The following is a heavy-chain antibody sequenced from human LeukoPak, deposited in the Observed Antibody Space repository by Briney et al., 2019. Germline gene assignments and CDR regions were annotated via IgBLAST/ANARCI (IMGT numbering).Heavy chain of an antibody. CDR2: ISSSTSYI. J-gene: IGHJ4*02. CDR3: ARDPHYSGSGSYSY. Sequence: NPGGSLRLSCAASGFTFSGYSMNWVRQAPGKGLEWVSSISSSTSYIFYADSMKGRFTISRDNAKNSLYLQMNSLRAEDTAVYFCARDPHYSGSGSYSYWGQGTLVTVSS. V-gene: IGHV3-21*01. CDR1: GFTFSGYS. D-gene: IGHD3-10*01.